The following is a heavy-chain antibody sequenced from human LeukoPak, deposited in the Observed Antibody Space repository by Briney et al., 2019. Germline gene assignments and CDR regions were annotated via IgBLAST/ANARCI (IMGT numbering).Heavy chain of an antibody. Sequence: SETLSLTCAVSGGSISSSDWWSWVRQPPGKGLEWIGEIYHSGSTNYNPSLKSRVTISVDTSKNQFSLKLSSVTAADTAVYYCARRCDYGYDYWGQGTLVTVSS. CDR2: IYHSGST. V-gene: IGHV4-4*02. J-gene: IGHJ4*02. CDR1: GGSISSSDW. CDR3: ARRCDYGYDY. D-gene: IGHD4-17*01.